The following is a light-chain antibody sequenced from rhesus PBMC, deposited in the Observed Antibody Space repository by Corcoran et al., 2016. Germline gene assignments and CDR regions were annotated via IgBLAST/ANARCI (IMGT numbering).Light chain of an antibody. CDR2: GAA. J-gene: IGKJ1*01. CDR3: LQHSNWPWT. V-gene: IGKV3-24*01. Sequence: EIVMTQSPATLSLSPGERATLSCRAGQSVSSNLAWYQQKPGQAPRLPIFGAASRATGIPDRCSGSGSGTDLTLPISSLEPEDVAVYYCLQHSNWPWTFGQGTKVEFK. CDR1: QSVSSN.